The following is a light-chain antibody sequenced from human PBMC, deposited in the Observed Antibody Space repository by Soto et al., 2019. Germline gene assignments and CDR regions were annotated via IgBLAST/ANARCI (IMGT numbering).Light chain of an antibody. J-gene: IGLJ1*01. Sequence: QCLLTQPASVSGSPGQSITISCTGTSSDVGSYDLISWYQQHPGKAPKLMIYEVTKRPAGVSNRFSGSKSGNTASLTISGLQADDEADYYCCSYAGSSSYSFGTGTKVTVL. V-gene: IGLV2-23*02. CDR2: EVT. CDR3: CSYAGSSSYS. CDR1: SSDVGSYDL.